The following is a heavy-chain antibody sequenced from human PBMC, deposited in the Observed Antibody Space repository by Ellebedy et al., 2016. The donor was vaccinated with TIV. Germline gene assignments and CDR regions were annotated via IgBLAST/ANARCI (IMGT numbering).Heavy chain of an antibody. J-gene: IGHJ4*02. V-gene: IGHV3-7*01. Sequence: GGSLRLXXGASGFTFSSYWMSWVRQAPGKGLEWVANIKQDGSEKQYLDSVKGRFTISRENAKNSLYLQMNRLRAEDTAVYYCTRSCCPVDYWGQGTLVTVSS. CDR1: GFTFSSYW. CDR2: IKQDGSEK. CDR3: TRSCCPVDY.